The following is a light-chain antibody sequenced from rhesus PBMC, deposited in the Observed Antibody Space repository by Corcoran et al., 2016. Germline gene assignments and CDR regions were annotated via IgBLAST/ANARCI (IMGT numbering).Light chain of an antibody. V-gene: IGKV1-69*01. Sequence: DIQMTQSPSSLSASVGDRVTITCRASQGVSNYLAWYQQKPGRALKLLIFRASTLETGVPSRFSGSGSGTDFTLSIPSLQPEDFATYYCQQHNSSPFPFGPGTKLDIK. CDR2: RAS. J-gene: IGKJ3*01. CDR3: QQHNSSPFP. CDR1: QGVSNY.